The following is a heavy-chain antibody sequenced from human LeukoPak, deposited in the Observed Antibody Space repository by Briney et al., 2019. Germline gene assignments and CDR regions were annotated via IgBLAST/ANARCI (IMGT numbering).Heavy chain of an antibody. CDR3: ARRGGYCSSTSCHLYSGSYYRY. CDR1: GGSFSGYY. CDR2: ISHSGST. Sequence: SETLSLTCAVYGGSFSGYYWSWIRQPPGKGLEWIGEISHSGSTNYNPSLKSRVTISVDTSKNQFSLKLSSVTAADTAVYYCARRGGYCSSTSCHLYSGSYYRYWGQGTLVTVSS. D-gene: IGHD2-2*01. V-gene: IGHV4-34*01. J-gene: IGHJ4*02.